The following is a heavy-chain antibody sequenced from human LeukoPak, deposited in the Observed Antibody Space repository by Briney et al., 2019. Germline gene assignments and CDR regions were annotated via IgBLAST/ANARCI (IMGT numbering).Heavy chain of an antibody. D-gene: IGHD2-15*01. CDR3: TTYVPDCSGGKCYYYFDY. CDR2: IQSKTDGGTT. J-gene: IGHJ4*02. CDR1: GFTFTNAW. Sequence: PGGSLKLSCAASGFTFTNAWMSWVRQAPGKGLEWVGHIQSKTDGGTTDYAAPVKGRFTISRDDSKTTLYLQMNSLKTDDTAVYYCTTYVPDCSGGKCYYYFDYWGQGTLVTVSS. V-gene: IGHV3-15*01.